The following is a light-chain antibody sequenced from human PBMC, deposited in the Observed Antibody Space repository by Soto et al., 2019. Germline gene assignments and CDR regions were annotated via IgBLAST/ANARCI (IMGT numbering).Light chain of an antibody. CDR1: QNISNY. CDR2: GAS. CDR3: QQYHHWPPIT. Sequence: EIVLTQSPATLSLSPGIIATLSCMSSQNISNYLIWYQQKPGQAPRLLIYGASTRATDIPARFSGSGSGTEFTLTISSLQSEDFAVYYCQQYHHWPPITFGQGTRLEIK. J-gene: IGKJ5*01. V-gene: IGKV3-15*01.